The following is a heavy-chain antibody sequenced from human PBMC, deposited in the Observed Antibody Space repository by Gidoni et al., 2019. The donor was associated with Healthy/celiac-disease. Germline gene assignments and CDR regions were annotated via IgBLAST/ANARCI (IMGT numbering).Heavy chain of an antibody. CDR3: ARGRYYDSSGYYGAFDI. D-gene: IGHD3-22*01. CDR2: IWYDGSNK. V-gene: IGHV3-33*01. CDR1: GFPFSSYG. J-gene: IGHJ3*02. Sequence: QVQLVESGGGVVQPGRSLRLSCAASGFPFSSYGMHWVRQAPATGLEWVAVIWYDGSNKYYADSVKGRFTISRDNSKNTLYLQMNSLRAEDTAVYYCARGRYYDSSGYYGAFDIWGQGTMVTVSS.